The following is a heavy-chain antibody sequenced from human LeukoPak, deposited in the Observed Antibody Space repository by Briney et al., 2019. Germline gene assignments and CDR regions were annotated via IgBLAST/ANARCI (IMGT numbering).Heavy chain of an antibody. V-gene: IGHV4-4*07. CDR1: GGSISSYY. D-gene: IGHD6-19*01. Sequence: SETLSLTCTVSGGSISSYYWSWIRQPAGKGLEWIGRIYTSGSTNYNPSLKSRVTISVDTSKNQFSLKLSSVAAADTALYYCARGNPSLYSSGWYPFDYWGQGTLVTVSS. CDR2: IYTSGST. CDR3: ARGNPSLYSSGWYPFDY. J-gene: IGHJ4*02.